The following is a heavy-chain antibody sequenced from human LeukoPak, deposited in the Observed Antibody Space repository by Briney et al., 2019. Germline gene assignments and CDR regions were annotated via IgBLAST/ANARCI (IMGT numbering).Heavy chain of an antibody. CDR2: IKQDGSEK. D-gene: IGHD6-13*01. CDR1: GFTFSSYW. J-gene: IGHJ5*02. V-gene: IGHV3-7*01. Sequence: PGGSLRLSCAASGFTFSSYWMSWVRQAPGKGLEWVANIKQDGSEKYYVDSVKGRFTISRDNAKNSLYLQMNSLRAEDTAVYYCARGRIAAAGPLWFDPWGQGTLVNVSS. CDR3: ARGRIAAAGPLWFDP.